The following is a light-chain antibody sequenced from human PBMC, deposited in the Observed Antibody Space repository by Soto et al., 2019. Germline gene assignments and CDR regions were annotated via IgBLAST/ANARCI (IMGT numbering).Light chain of an antibody. Sequence: EIVMTQAPATLSVSPGERATLSCRASQRVSSTLAVYQQKPGQAPRLLIYVASTRATGIPARFSGRGSGTEFTLTISSLQSEDFAVNYCQQYNNWPPYTFGQGTKLEIK. V-gene: IGKV3-15*01. CDR1: QRVSST. CDR3: QQYNNWPPYT. J-gene: IGKJ2*01. CDR2: VAS.